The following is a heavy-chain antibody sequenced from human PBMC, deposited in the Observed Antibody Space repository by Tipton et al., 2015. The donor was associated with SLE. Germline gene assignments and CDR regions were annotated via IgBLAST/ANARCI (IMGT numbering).Heavy chain of an antibody. CDR1: GFTFDDYA. CDR2: ISWNSGSI. CDR3: AKDGIAVAGNGGYFDY. Sequence: SLRLSCAASGFTFDDYAMHWVRQAPGKGLEWVSGISWNSGSIGYADSVKGRFTISGDNAKNSLYLQMNSLRAEDTALYYCAKDGIAVAGNGGYFDYWGQGTLVTVSS. J-gene: IGHJ4*02. V-gene: IGHV3-9*01. D-gene: IGHD6-19*01.